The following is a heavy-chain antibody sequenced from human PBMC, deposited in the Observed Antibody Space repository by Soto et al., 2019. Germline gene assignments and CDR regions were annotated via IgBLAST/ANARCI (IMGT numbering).Heavy chain of an antibody. V-gene: IGHV4-31*03. CDR3: ARLSRVKRGYSYGTLDY. Sequence: SETRSLTCPFSGFSLSSGGYYWIWLLPHPGKGLEWIGYIYYSGSTYYNPSLKSRVTISVDTSKNQFSLKLSSVTAADTAVYYCARLSRVKRGYSYGTLDYWGQGTLVTVSS. J-gene: IGHJ4*02. D-gene: IGHD5-18*01. CDR2: IYYSGST. CDR1: GFSLSSGGYY.